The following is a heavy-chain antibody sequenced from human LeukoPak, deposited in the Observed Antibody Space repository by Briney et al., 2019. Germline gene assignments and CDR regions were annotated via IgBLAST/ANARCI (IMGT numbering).Heavy chain of an antibody. Sequence: PGGSLRLPCTASGFTLSTYEMNWFRQAPGKGLEWVSYINSRGTITYYADSVKGRFTISRDNAKNSLSLQLSSLRAEDTATYYCARDDSLVYDILAGYPPSGYYGVDVWGKGTTVTVSS. J-gene: IGHJ6*04. V-gene: IGHV3-48*03. CDR1: GFTLSTYE. CDR3: ARDDSLVYDILAGYPPSGYYGVDV. D-gene: IGHD3-9*01. CDR2: INSRGTIT.